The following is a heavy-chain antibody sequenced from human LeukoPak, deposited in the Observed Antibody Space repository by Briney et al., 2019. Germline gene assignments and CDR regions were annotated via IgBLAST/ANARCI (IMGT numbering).Heavy chain of an antibody. Sequence: ASVKVSCKASGGTFSSYAISWVRQAPGQGLEWMGGIIPIFGTANYAQKFRGRVTITADESTSTAYMELSSLRSEDTAVYYCARDGPDAFDIWGQGTMVTVSS. CDR2: IIPIFGTA. J-gene: IGHJ3*02. CDR1: GGTFSSYA. CDR3: ARDGPDAFDI. V-gene: IGHV1-69*13.